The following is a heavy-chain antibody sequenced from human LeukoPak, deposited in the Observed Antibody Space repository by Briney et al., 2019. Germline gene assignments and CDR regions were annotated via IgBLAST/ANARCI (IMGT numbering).Heavy chain of an antibody. CDR1: GFTFSSYW. CDR3: ARELGIGWFDP. V-gene: IGHV3-74*01. CDR2: INSDGSST. J-gene: IGHJ5*02. Sequence: GGSLRLSCAASGFTFSSYWMHWVRQAPGRGLVWVSRINSDGSSTSYADSVKGRFTISRDNAKNTLYLQMNSLRAEDTAVYYCARELGIGWFDPWGQGTLVTVSS. D-gene: IGHD7-27*01.